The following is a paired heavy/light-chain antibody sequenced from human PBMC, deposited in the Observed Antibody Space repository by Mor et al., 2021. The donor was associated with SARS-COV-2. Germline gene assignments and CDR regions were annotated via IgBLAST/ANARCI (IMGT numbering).Light chain of an antibody. Sequence: DIQMSQSPSTLSASPGDRVTISCRASESVGAWLAWFQQKPGKAPKLLIYKASILESGVPSRFSGSGSGTEFALTISSLQPDDFATYYCQQYNSYPRTFGQGTKVEIK. J-gene: IGKJ1*01. CDR2: KAS. CDR1: ESVGAW. V-gene: IGKV1-5*03. CDR3: QQYNSYPRT.
Heavy chain of an antibody. J-gene: IGHJ4*02. Sequence: EVQLVESGGGLVQPGGSLRLSCVASGFSVTSDFMTWVRQAPGKGLDWVAVIYSGGITYYGESVKGRFTVSRDDSKNVVYLQMNDVRVEDTAVYYCARAPTVVLPPAFWGQGTLVTVSS. CDR3: ARAPTVVLPPAF. D-gene: IGHD2-15*01. CDR2: IYSGGIT. V-gene: IGHV3-66*01. CDR1: GFSVTSDF.